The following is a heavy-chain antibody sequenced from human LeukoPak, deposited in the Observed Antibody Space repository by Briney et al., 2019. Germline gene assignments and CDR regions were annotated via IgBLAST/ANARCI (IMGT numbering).Heavy chain of an antibody. V-gene: IGHV4-39*01. Sequence: SETLSLTCTVSGGSISSSSNFWGWIRQPPGKGLEWIGSIYYSGSPYYNPSLKSRLTISADTSKNQFSLKLSSVTAADTAVYYCASRNCADDCYYDSWGQGTLVTVSS. J-gene: IGHJ4*02. CDR3: ASRNCADDCYYDS. CDR2: IYYSGSP. D-gene: IGHD2-21*01. CDR1: GGSISSSSNF.